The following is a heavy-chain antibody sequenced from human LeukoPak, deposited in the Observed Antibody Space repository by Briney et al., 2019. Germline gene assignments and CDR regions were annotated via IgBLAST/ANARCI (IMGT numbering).Heavy chain of an antibody. J-gene: IGHJ4*02. CDR2: ISGGGGST. CDR3: AKVYDSSGYYYVEGYFDY. CDR1: GFTFSSYA. Sequence: GGSLRLSCAASGFTFSSYAMSWVRQAPGKGLEWVSAISGGGGSTYYADSVKGRFTISRDNSKNTLYLQMNSLRAEDTAVYYCAKVYDSSGYYYVEGYFDYWGQGTLVTVSS. V-gene: IGHV3-23*01. D-gene: IGHD3-22*01.